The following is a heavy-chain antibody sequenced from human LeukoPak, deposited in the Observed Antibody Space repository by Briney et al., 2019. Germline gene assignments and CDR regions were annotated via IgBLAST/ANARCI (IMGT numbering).Heavy chain of an antibody. J-gene: IGHJ6*02. V-gene: IGHV4-39*02. CDR2: IYYSGST. CDR3: ARDASPYYYYGMDV. Sequence: SETLSLTCTVSGGSISSSSYYWGWIRQPPGKGLEWIGSIYYSGSTYYNPSLKSRVTISVDTSKNQFSLKLSSVTAADTAMYYCARDASPYYYYGMDVWGQGTTVTVSS. CDR1: GGSISSSSYY.